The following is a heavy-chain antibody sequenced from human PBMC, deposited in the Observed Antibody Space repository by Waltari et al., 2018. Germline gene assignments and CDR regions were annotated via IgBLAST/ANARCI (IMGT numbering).Heavy chain of an antibody. CDR3: ARGYVGIDY. CDR1: GFTLSSYW. V-gene: IGHV3-74*01. Sequence: EVQLVESGGGLVQAGGSLRLSCAASGFTLSSYWMHWVRQAPGKGLVWVSRIDTDGSNTNYADSVKGRFTISRDNAKDTLYLQMSSLRAEDTAVYYCARGYVGIDYWGQGTLVTVSS. D-gene: IGHD1-26*01. CDR2: IDTDGSNT. J-gene: IGHJ4*02.